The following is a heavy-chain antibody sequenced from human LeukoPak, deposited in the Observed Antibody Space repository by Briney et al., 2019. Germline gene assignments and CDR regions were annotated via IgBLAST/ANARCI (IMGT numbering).Heavy chain of an antibody. CDR2: TTGSGINT. V-gene: IGHV3-23*01. J-gene: IGHJ4*02. Sequence: GGSLRLSCAASGFTFSSYALSWVRQAPGKGLEWVSATTGSGINTYYADSVKGRFTISRDNSKNTLYLQMNSLRGEDTAVYYCAKESMTRTFDYWGQGTLVAVSS. CDR1: GFTFSSYA. D-gene: IGHD3-10*01. CDR3: AKESMTRTFDY.